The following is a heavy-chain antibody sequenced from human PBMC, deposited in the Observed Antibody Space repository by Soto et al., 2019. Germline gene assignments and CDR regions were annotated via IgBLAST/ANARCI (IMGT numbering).Heavy chain of an antibody. CDR2: IYYSGNT. J-gene: IGHJ4*02. V-gene: IGHV4-39*01. D-gene: IGHD1-26*01. Sequence: PSETLSLTCTVSGGSISSSSYYWGWIRQPPGRGLEWIGNIYYSGNTYYNPSLKSRVTISVDTSKNQFSLKLSSVTAADTAVYYCARGLITGSQYSGGWYYLESWGEGTQVTVS. CDR3: ARGLITGSQYSGGWYYLES. CDR1: GGSISSSSYY.